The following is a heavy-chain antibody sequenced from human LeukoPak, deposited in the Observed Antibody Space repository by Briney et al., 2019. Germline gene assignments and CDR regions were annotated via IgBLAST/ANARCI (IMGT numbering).Heavy chain of an antibody. CDR3: ARRLGSRFDY. Sequence: SETLSLTCTVSGGSTGTYYWSWIRQPPGKGLEWIGYIYYSGSTNYNPSLESRVTISVDTSKNQFSLKLSSVTAADTAVYYCARRLGSRFDYWGQGTLVTVSS. CDR1: GGSTGTYY. J-gene: IGHJ4*02. D-gene: IGHD3-16*01. CDR2: IYYSGST. V-gene: IGHV4-59*01.